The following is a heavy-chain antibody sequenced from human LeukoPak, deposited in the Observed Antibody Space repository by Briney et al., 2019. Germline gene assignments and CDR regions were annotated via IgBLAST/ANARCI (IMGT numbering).Heavy chain of an antibody. V-gene: IGHV3-33*01. J-gene: IGHJ6*02. D-gene: IGHD3-22*01. CDR2: IWYDGSNK. CDR3: ARVRYYYDSSGHMDV. Sequence: GRSLRLSCAASGFTFSSYGMHWVRQAPGKGLEWVAVIWYDGSNKYYADSVKGRFTISRDNSKNTLYLQMNSLGAEDTAVYYCARVRYYYDSSGHMDVWGQGTTVTVSS. CDR1: GFTFSSYG.